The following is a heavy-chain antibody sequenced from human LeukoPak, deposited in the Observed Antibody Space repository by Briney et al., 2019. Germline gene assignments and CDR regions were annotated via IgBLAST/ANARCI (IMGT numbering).Heavy chain of an antibody. Sequence: GGSLTLSCAASGFTFRSYWMHWVRQAPGKGLVWVSRINSDGSSTSYADSVKGRFTISRDNAKNTLYLEMNSLRAEDTAVYYCARVGVFEAAAGQFDYWGQGTLVTVSS. CDR2: INSDGSST. CDR3: ARVGVFEAAAGQFDY. J-gene: IGHJ4*02. D-gene: IGHD6-13*01. V-gene: IGHV3-74*01. CDR1: GFTFRSYW.